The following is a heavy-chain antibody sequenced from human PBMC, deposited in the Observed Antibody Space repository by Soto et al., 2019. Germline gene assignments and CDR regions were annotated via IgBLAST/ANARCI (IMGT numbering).Heavy chain of an antibody. Sequence: QITLKDSGPTLVKPTQTLTLTCSFSGCSLSTSGVGVGWMRQPPGNTLEWLALIYWDDGKRYSPSLRSRLTSTTDTSKNAVVLISTTMDPVEPATYSSAPGRCGGDCHQSYASRYYYRMDGWGQGATVTVS. D-gene: IGHD2-21*02. J-gene: IGHJ6*02. CDR1: GCSLSTSGVG. CDR3: APGRCGGDCHQSYASRYYYRMDG. V-gene: IGHV2-5*02. CDR2: IYWDDGK.